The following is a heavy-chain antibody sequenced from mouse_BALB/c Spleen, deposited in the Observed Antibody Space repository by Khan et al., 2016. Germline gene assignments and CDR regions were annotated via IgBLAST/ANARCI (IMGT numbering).Heavy chain of an antibody. CDR1: GYTFTIYT. J-gene: IGHJ2*01. V-gene: IGHV1-4*01. Sequence: QVQLKQSGTELARPGASVKMSCKASGYTFTIYTMHWVKQRPGQGLEWIGYINPSSGYTNYNQTFKGKATLTADTSSSTAYLQLSSLTSEDSEAYYCARSSRMGRNYLFDYWGQGTTLTVSS. D-gene: IGHD2-1*01. CDR2: INPSSGYT. CDR3: ARSSRMGRNYLFDY.